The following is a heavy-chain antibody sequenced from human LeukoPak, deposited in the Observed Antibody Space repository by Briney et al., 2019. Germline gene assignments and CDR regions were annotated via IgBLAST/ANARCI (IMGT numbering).Heavy chain of an antibody. J-gene: IGHJ3*02. Sequence: SETLSLTCTVSRYSISSGYYWGWIRQPPGKGLEWIGSIYHSGGSYYNPSLKSRVTLSVDTSKNQFSLKLSSVTAADTAFYYCARGGDYVWGNYRLVAFDIWGRGTMVTVSS. CDR3: ARGGDYVWGNYRLVAFDI. CDR1: RYSISSGYY. CDR2: IYHSGGS. V-gene: IGHV4-38-2*02. D-gene: IGHD3-16*02.